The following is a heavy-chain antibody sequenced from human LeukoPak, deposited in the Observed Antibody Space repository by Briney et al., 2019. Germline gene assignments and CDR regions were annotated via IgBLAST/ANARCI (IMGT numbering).Heavy chain of an antibody. CDR2: ISPTGSTT. CDR1: GFSFSGHW. CDR3: ARGPNSNWSGLDF. D-gene: IGHD6-6*01. J-gene: IGHJ4*02. Sequence: GGSLRLSCTASGFSFSGHWMHWARQLPGKGLVWVSRISPTGSTTSYADSVKGRFTVSSDNAKNTLYLQVNNLRAEDTAVYYCARGPNSNWSGLDFWGQGTLLTVSS. V-gene: IGHV3-74*01.